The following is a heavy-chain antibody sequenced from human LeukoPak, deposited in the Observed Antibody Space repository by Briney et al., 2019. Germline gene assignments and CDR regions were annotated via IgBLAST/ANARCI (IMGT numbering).Heavy chain of an antibody. D-gene: IGHD3-22*01. CDR1: GFTFSSYE. V-gene: IGHV3-48*03. J-gene: IGHJ4*02. CDR3: ARVKGPLYYYDSSGYYPNDY. CDR2: ISSSGSTI. Sequence: GGSLRLSCAASGFTFSSYEMNWVRQAPGKGLEWVSYISSSGSTIYYADSVKGRFTIPRDNAKNSLYLQMNSLRAEDTAVYYCARVKGPLYYYDSSGYYPNDYWGQGTLVTVSS.